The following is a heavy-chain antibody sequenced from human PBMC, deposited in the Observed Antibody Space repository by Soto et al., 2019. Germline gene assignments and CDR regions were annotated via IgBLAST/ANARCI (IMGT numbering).Heavy chain of an antibody. CDR2: IYYRGNN. CDR1: GGSISSYY. V-gene: IGHV4-59*01. D-gene: IGHD1-7*01. J-gene: IGHJ6*02. CDR3: AREGLTGTIGLYYYYGMDV. Sequence: QVQLQESGPGLVKPSETLSLTFTVSGGSISSYYWSWIRQPPGKGLELIGYIYYRGNNNYNPTHRSQVTISVDPSKNQFSLKLRSVTAADTAVYYCAREGLTGTIGLYYYYGMDVWGQGTTVTVSS.